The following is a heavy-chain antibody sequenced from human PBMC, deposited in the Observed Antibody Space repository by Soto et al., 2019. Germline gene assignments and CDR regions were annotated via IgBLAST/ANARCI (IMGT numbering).Heavy chain of an antibody. Sequence: GGSLRLSCAASGFTFSSYAMSWVRQAPGKGLEWVSAISGSGGSTYYADSVKGRFTISRDNSKNTLYLQMNSLRAEDTAVYYCAKDGYNWNYGLLDYWGQETLVTVSS. V-gene: IGHV3-23*01. CDR3: AKDGYNWNYGLLDY. J-gene: IGHJ4*02. D-gene: IGHD1-7*01. CDR2: ISGSGGST. CDR1: GFTFSSYA.